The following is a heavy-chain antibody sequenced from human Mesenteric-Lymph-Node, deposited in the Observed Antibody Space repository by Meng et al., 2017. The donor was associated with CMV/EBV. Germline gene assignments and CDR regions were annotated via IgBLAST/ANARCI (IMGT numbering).Heavy chain of an antibody. Sequence: LTGAVSGGSSSSSNWWSWVRQPPGKGLEWIGEIFHSGSTNYNPSLKSRVTISVDKSKNHFSLQLSSVTAADTAIYYCSSRWTGYYVYWGQGTLVTVSS. CDR2: IFHSGST. J-gene: IGHJ4*02. V-gene: IGHV4-4*02. CDR1: GGSSSSSNW. CDR3: SSRWTGYYVY. D-gene: IGHD3/OR15-3a*01.